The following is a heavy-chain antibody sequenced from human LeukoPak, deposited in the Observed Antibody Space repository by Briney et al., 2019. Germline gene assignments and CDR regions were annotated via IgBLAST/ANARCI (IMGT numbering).Heavy chain of an antibody. D-gene: IGHD3-3*01. Sequence: ASVKVSCKASGYTFTSYYMHWVRQAPGQGLEWMGIINPSGGSTSYAQTFQGRVTMTRDTSTSTVYMELSSLRSEDTAVDYCERGKTIKIFGVAFDYWGQGTLVTVSS. CDR2: INPSGGST. V-gene: IGHV1-46*01. CDR1: GYTFTSYY. J-gene: IGHJ4*02. CDR3: ERGKTIKIFGVAFDY.